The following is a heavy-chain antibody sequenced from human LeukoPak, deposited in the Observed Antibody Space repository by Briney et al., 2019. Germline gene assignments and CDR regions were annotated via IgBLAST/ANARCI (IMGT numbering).Heavy chain of an antibody. J-gene: IGHJ5*02. Sequence: SVKVSCKASGGTFSSYTISWVRQAPGQGLEWMGRIIPILGIANYAQKFQGRITITADKSTSTAYMELSSLRSEDTAVYYCARGVRCSGGSCYSRAGNWFDPWGQGTLVTVSS. D-gene: IGHD2-15*01. CDR2: IIPILGIA. CDR1: GGTFSSYT. CDR3: ARGVRCSGGSCYSRAGNWFDP. V-gene: IGHV1-69*02.